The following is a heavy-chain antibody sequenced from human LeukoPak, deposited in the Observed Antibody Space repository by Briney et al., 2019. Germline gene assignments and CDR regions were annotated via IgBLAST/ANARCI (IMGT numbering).Heavy chain of an antibody. Sequence: GGSLRLPCAASGFNFSTSWMNWVRQAPGKGLVWVARIKTDGSSTTYADFVKGRVTISRDNAKNTLYLQMKSLRAEDTAVYYCARGGSPFYWGQGTLVTVSS. CDR1: GFNFSTSW. D-gene: IGHD2/OR15-2a*01. CDR3: ARGGSPFY. V-gene: IGHV3-74*01. J-gene: IGHJ1*01. CDR2: IKTDGSST.